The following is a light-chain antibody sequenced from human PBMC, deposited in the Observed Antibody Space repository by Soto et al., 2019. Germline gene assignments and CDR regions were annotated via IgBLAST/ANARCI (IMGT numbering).Light chain of an antibody. V-gene: IGKV3-20*01. J-gene: IGKJ1*01. Sequence: ETVLTQSPGTLSFSLGETATLSCRASQSVSSSYLAWYRQKPGQTPRLLIYGASNRATGIPDRFSGSGSGTDFTLTISRLEPEDFAVYYCQQYGTSPGTFGPGTKVDI. CDR2: GAS. CDR1: QSVSSSY. CDR3: QQYGTSPGT.